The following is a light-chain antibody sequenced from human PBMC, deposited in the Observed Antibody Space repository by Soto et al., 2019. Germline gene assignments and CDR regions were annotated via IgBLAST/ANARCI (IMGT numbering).Light chain of an antibody. CDR3: MQALQTSIT. V-gene: IGKV2-28*01. J-gene: IGKJ5*01. Sequence: DIVMTQSPLSLSVTPGEPAPISCRSSQTLLHSNGYNYLDWYLQKPGQSPQLLIYLGSSRASGVPDRFSGSGSGTDFTLKISRVEAEDVGVYYCMQALQTSITFGQGTRLEIK. CDR2: LGS. CDR1: QTLLHSNGYNY.